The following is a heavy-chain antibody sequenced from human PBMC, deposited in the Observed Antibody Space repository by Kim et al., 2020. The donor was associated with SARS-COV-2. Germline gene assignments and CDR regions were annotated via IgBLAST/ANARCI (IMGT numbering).Heavy chain of an antibody. V-gene: IGHV3-23*01. CDR3: AKDQYDYGDH. Sequence: TRKSADSVRGRYAISRDNAKNTLYLQRNSLRGEETAIYYCAKDQYDYGDHWGQGTLVTVSS. CDR2: TR. J-gene: IGHJ4*02.